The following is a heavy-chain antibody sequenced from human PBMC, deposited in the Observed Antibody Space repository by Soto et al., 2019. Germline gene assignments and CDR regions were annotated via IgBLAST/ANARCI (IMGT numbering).Heavy chain of an antibody. V-gene: IGHV1-69*01. CDR1: GGTFSKDA. CDR2: LIPVFGSP. Sequence: QVQLVQSGAEVKKPGSSVTVSCKTSGGTFSKDAINWVRQAPGQGLEWMGLLIPVFGSPIYAEKFQGRIRITAEESTSTAFMDLSNLRSEDTAVYYCTRVLGYTFEPGKTRYYAMDVWGQGTTVSVSS. D-gene: IGHD5-18*01. J-gene: IGHJ6*02. CDR3: TRVLGYTFEPGKTRYYAMDV.